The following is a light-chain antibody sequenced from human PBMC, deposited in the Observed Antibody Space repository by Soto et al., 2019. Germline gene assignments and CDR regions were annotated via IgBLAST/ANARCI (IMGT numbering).Light chain of an antibody. Sequence: DIHMTQSPSTLSASVGDRVTFTCRASQSLNNWLAWYQQKPGKAPKLLIYKASNLESGVPSRFSGRGTGTECTLTISVLQSDDIATYYFQQNHGYPITRGGGTQAEIK. V-gene: IGKV1-5*03. J-gene: IGKJ4*01. CDR3: QQNHGYPIT. CDR1: QSLNNW. CDR2: KAS.